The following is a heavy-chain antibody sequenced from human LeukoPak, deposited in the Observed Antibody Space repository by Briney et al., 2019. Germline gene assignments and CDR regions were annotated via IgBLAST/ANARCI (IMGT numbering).Heavy chain of an antibody. Sequence: SGGSLRLSCAASGFTFGDYAMHWVRQAPGKGLEWVSGISWNSGNIGYGDSVKGRFTISRDNAKNSLYLQMNSLRAEDTAVYYCATGGYKFDYWGQGTLVTVSS. D-gene: IGHD5-24*01. J-gene: IGHJ4*02. CDR3: ATGGYKFDY. CDR2: ISWNSGNI. CDR1: GFTFGDYA. V-gene: IGHV3-9*01.